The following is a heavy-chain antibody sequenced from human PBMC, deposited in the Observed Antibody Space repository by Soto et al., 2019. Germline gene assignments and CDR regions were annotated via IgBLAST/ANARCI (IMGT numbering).Heavy chain of an antibody. D-gene: IGHD3-22*01. J-gene: IGHJ2*01. Sequence: QVELVQSGAEVKKPGSSVQVSCQASEDTFRNYAISWVRQAPGPGLEWMGGIIPIFGTANYAQKFQGRVTITADRSGNTVYLELSSLRSEDTAVYYCASTKYDSSAYYYWYLGLWGRGTLVTVSS. CDR2: IIPIFGTA. CDR3: ASTKYDSSAYYYWYLGL. V-gene: IGHV1-69*06. CDR1: EDTFRNYA.